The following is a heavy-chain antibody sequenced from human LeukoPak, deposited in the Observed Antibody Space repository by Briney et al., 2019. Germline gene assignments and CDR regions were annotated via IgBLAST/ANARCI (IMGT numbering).Heavy chain of an antibody. V-gene: IGHV3-23*01. CDR1: GFTFSSYA. CDR3: AKWLGYDFWSGYYAIDY. CDR2: ISGSGGST. Sequence: PGGSLRLSCAASGFTFSSYAMSWVRQAPGKGLEWVSAISGSGGSTYYADSVKGRFTISRDNSKNTLYLQMNSLRAEDTAVYYCAKWLGYDFWSGYYAIDYWGQGTLVTVSS. J-gene: IGHJ4*02. D-gene: IGHD3-3*01.